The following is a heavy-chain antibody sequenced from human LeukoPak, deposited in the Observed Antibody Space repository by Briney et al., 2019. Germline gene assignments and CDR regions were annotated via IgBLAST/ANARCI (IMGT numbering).Heavy chain of an antibody. CDR3: ARAKLGYCSSTSCYYFDI. Sequence: SETLSLTCAVYGGSFSGYYWSWIRQPPGKGLEWIGEINHSGSTNYNPSLKSRVTISVDTSKNQFSLKLSSVTAADTAVYYCARAKLGYCSSTSCYYFDIWGQGTMVTVSS. V-gene: IGHV4-34*01. CDR1: GGSFSGYY. CDR2: INHSGST. D-gene: IGHD2-2*01. J-gene: IGHJ3*02.